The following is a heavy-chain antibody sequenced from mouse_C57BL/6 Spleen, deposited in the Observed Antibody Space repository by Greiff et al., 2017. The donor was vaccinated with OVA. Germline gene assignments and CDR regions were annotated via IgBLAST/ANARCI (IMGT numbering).Heavy chain of an antibody. Sequence: QVHVKQPGAELVKPGASVKLSCKASGYTFTSYWMHWVKQRPGQGLEWIGMIHPNSGSTNYNEKFKSKATLTVDKSSSTAYMQLSSLTSEDSAVYYCARDDGPYAMDYWGQGTSVTVSS. CDR3: ARDDGPYAMDY. CDR1: GYTFTSYW. CDR2: IHPNSGST. V-gene: IGHV1-64*01. D-gene: IGHD2-3*01. J-gene: IGHJ4*01.